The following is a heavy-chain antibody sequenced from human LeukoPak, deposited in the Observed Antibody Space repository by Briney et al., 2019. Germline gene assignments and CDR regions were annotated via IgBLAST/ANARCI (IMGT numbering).Heavy chain of an antibody. J-gene: IGHJ4*02. CDR1: GYTFTTYH. CDR2: INPSGGNT. D-gene: IGHD3-22*01. Sequence: ASVKVSCKASGYTFTTYHIHWVRQAPGQGLERMGIINPSGGNTNYAQKFQGRVTMTTDTSTTTMYMELSSLRSEDMAVYYCARADSADYYDSGGSIDYWGQGTLVTVSS. CDR3: ARADSADYYDSGGSIDY. V-gene: IGHV1-46*01.